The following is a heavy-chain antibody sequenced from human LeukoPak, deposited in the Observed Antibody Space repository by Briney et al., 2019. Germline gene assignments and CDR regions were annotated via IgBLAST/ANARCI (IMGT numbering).Heavy chain of an antibody. J-gene: IGHJ4*02. Sequence: GGSLRLSCAASGFIFSNYAMHWVRQAPGKGLEWVAVISYDGGNKYYAESVKGRFTISRDNSKNTLYLQMNSLRAEDTAVYYCAKVPRQNGWFPLSDYWGQGALVTVSS. CDR1: GFIFSNYA. CDR2: ISYDGGNK. V-gene: IGHV3-30*18. CDR3: AKVPRQNGWFPLSDY. D-gene: IGHD6-19*01.